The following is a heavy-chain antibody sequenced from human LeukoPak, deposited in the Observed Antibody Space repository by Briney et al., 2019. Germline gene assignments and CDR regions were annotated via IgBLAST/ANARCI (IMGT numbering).Heavy chain of an antibody. CDR2: IYKIGNT. J-gene: IGHJ4*02. CDR1: NDALSDYY. V-gene: IGHV4-59*01. Sequence: SETLSLTCIVSNDALSDYYWGWIRQPPGKGLEWVGHIYKIGNTYYNPSLKSRVTISVDTSKNHFSLKLNSLTAADTAVYYCARGYSTSWTYYFDHWGQGALVTVSS. D-gene: IGHD6-13*01. CDR3: ARGYSTSWTYYFDH.